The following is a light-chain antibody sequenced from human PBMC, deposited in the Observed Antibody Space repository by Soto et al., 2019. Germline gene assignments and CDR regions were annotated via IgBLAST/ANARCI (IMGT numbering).Light chain of an antibody. J-gene: IGLJ2*01. CDR2: EVN. CDR3: SSYTGSNNVV. V-gene: IGLV2-8*01. CDR1: SSDVGGYSY. Sequence: QSALTQPPSASGSPGQSVTISCTGASSDVGGYSYVSWYQQHPGKAPKLMIYEVNKRPSGVPDRFSGSKSGNTASLTVSGLQAEDEADYYCSSYTGSNNVVFGGGTQVTVL.